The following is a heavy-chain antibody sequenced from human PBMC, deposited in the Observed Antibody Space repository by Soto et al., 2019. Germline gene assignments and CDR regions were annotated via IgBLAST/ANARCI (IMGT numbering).Heavy chain of an antibody. CDR1: GYTLTELS. V-gene: IGHV1-24*01. D-gene: IGHD2-2*01. CDR3: ATHRPVPHPRADASDI. CDR2: FDPEDGET. J-gene: IGHJ3*02. Sequence: ASVKVSCKVSGYTLTELSMHWVRQAPGKGLEWMGGFDPEDGETIYAQKFQGRVTMTEDTSTDTAYMELSSLRSEDTAVYYCATHRPVPHPRADASDIWGQGTMVTVSS.